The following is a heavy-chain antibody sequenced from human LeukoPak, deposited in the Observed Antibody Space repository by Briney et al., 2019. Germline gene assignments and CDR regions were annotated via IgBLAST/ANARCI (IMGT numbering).Heavy chain of an antibody. CDR1: GYTFTSYY. Sequence: ASVKVSCKASGYTFTSYYMHWVRQAPGQGLEWMGIINPSGGSTSYAQKFQGTATITADESTSTAYMELSSLRSEDTAVYYCARAGHRYDFWGGPDEKEDYYMDVWGKGTTVTVSS. D-gene: IGHD3-3*01. V-gene: IGHV1-46*01. J-gene: IGHJ6*03. CDR3: ARAGHRYDFWGGPDEKEDYYMDV. CDR2: INPSGGST.